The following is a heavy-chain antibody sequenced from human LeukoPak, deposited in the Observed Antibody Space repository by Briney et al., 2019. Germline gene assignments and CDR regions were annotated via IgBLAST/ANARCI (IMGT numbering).Heavy chain of an antibody. Sequence: ASVKVSCKASGYTFTSYGISWVRQAPGQGLEWMGWISGYNGNTNYAQKLQGRVAMTTDTSTSTAYMELRSLRSDDTAVYYCARRTYSSSSSIFDYWGQGTLDTVSS. CDR3: ARRTYSSSSSIFDY. V-gene: IGHV1-18*01. CDR2: ISGYNGNT. J-gene: IGHJ4*02. CDR1: GYTFTSYG. D-gene: IGHD6-6*01.